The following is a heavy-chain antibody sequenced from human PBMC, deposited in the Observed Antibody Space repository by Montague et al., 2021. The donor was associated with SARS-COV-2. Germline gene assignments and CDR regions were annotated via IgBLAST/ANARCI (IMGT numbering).Heavy chain of an antibody. CDR3: ARARIVVVINAFDI. V-gene: IGHV4-31*03. D-gene: IGHD3-22*01. Sequence: TLSLTCTVSGGSISSGGYYWSWIRQHPGKGLEWIGYIYYSESTYYNPSLKSRVTISVDTSKNQFSLKLSSVTAADTAVYYCARARIVVVINAFDIWGQGTMVTVSS. CDR2: IYYSEST. J-gene: IGHJ3*02. CDR1: GGSISSGGYY.